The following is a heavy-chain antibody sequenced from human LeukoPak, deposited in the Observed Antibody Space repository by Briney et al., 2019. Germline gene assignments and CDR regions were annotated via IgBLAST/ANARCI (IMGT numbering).Heavy chain of an antibody. CDR1: GGSISSYY. CDR2: IYTSGST. D-gene: IGHD3-10*01. V-gene: IGHV4-4*09. CDR3: ARSRSGSFDS. J-gene: IGHJ4*02. Sequence: PSETLSLTCTVSGGSISSYYWSWIRQPPGKGLEWIGYIYTSGSTNYNPSLKSRVTISVDTSKNQFSLKLSSVTAAGTAVYYCARSRSGSFDSWGQGTLVTVSS.